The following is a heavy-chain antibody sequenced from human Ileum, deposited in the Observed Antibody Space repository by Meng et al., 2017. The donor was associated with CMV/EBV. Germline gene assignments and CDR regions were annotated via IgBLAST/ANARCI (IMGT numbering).Heavy chain of an antibody. J-gene: IGHJ6*02. D-gene: IGHD6-19*01. CDR3: ARDSGYSSGWEYYYYGMDV. V-gene: IGHV1-69*05. Sequence: FSSYAISWVRQAPGQGLEWMGGIIPIFGTANYAQKFQGRVTITTDESTSTAYMELSSLRSEDTAVYYCARDSGYSSGWEYYYYGMDVWGQGTTVTVSS. CDR2: IIPIFGTA. CDR1: FSSYA.